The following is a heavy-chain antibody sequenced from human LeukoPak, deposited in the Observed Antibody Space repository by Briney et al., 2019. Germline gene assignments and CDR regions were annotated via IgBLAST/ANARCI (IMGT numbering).Heavy chain of an antibody. D-gene: IGHD6-13*01. Sequence: GASVKVSCKASGYTFTGYYMHWVRQAPGQGLEWMGWINPNSGGTNYAQKFQGRVTMTRDTSISTAYMELSRLRSDDTAVYYCARARRSSSWSNWFDPWGQGTLVTVSS. CDR1: GYTFTGYY. V-gene: IGHV1-2*02. J-gene: IGHJ5*02. CDR3: ARARRSSSWSNWFDP. CDR2: INPNSGGT.